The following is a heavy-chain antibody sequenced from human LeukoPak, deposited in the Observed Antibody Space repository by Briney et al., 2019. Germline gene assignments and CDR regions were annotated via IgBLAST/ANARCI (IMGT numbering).Heavy chain of an antibody. D-gene: IGHD4-17*01. CDR2: INGGGGRT. Sequence: GGSLRLSCAASGFTFSNYAMSWVRQAPGKGLEWVSAINGGGGRTYYADSVKGRFTISRDNSKNTVYLQMNSLRAEDTAIYYCAKDGTDYGDYGFDSWGQGTLDTVSS. J-gene: IGHJ4*02. CDR3: AKDGTDYGDYGFDS. V-gene: IGHV3-23*01. CDR1: GFTFSNYA.